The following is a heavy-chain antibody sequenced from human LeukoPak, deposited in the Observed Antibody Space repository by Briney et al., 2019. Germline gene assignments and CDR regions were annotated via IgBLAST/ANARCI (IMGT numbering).Heavy chain of an antibody. CDR3: ARSESTMTTWSMDY. Sequence: GGSLRLSCATPGFPFSRYWMTWVRQAPGKGLEWVAYIKQEGSERYYGDSVEGRFTISRDNARNSVYLQMNSLRAEDTATYYCARSESTMTTWSMDYWGQGILVTVSS. D-gene: IGHD5-24*01. J-gene: IGHJ4*02. CDR2: IKQEGSER. V-gene: IGHV3-7*01. CDR1: GFPFSRYW.